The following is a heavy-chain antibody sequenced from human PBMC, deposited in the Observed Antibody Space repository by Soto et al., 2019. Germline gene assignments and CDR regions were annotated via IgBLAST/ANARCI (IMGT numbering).Heavy chain of an antibody. CDR2: ISGSGSDFYT. CDR1: GFTFSSYA. CDR3: AKKYCSSITCSIDY. J-gene: IGHJ4*02. Sequence: PGGSLRLSCAASGFTFSSYAMSWVRQAPGKGLEWVSVISGSGSDFYTYYTDSVKGRFTISRDNSKNTLYLQMNSLRADDTAVYYCAKKYCSSITCSIDYWRQGTLVTVSS. D-gene: IGHD2-2*01. V-gene: IGHV3-23*01.